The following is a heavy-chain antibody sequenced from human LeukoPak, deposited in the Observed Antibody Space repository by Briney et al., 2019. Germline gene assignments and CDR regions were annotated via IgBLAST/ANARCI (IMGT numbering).Heavy chain of an antibody. V-gene: IGHV4-39*01. CDR2: IYHSGNA. Sequence: SETLSLTCTVAGGTISSSSYYWGWIRQPPGKGLEWIGSIYHSGNAYYNPSLKSRFTISIDTSKNQLSLKLSSLTAADTAVYYCARVPHGETIFRILMYSFDYWGQGTLVTVSS. D-gene: IGHD3-3*01. CDR3: ARVPHGETIFRILMYSFDY. J-gene: IGHJ4*02. CDR1: GGTISSSSYY.